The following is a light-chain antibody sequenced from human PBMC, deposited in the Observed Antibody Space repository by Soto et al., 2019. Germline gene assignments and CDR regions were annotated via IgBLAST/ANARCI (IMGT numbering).Light chain of an antibody. V-gene: IGLV1-44*01. Sequence: QSVLTQPPSASGTPGQRVTISCSGDSSSIERNTVSWYQQLPGMAPKLLIYLNSRRPSGVPDRFSGSKSGTSASLAISGLQSEDEGDYYCRSYDSTLSARYVFGTGTKLTVL. CDR1: SSSIERNT. CDR2: LNS. J-gene: IGLJ1*01. CDR3: RSYDSTLSARYV.